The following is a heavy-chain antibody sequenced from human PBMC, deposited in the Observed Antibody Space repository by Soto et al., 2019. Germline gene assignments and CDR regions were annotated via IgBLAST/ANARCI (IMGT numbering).Heavy chain of an antibody. CDR1: RFTFSSYG. Sequence: GGSLRLSCAASRFTFSSYGMHWVRQAPGKGLEWVAVISYDGSNKYYADSVKGRFTISRDNSKNTLYLQMNSLRAEDTAVYYCAKDLTYYDFWSGPTWGQGTLVTVSS. D-gene: IGHD3-3*01. J-gene: IGHJ4*02. CDR3: AKDLTYYDFWSGPT. V-gene: IGHV3-30*18. CDR2: ISYDGSNK.